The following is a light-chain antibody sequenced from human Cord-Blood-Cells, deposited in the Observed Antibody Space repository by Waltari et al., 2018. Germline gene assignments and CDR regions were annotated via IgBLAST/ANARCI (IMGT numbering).Light chain of an antibody. CDR1: CGDDGGCNL. CDR3: CSYAGSSTFHVV. V-gene: IGLV2-23*02. Sequence: ALPQPAPAPGHCERQITLSCTSTCGDDGGCNLVSCSQQHPGKAPKLMIYEVSKPPSVVSNRFSGSKSGNTASLTISGLQAEDEADYYCCSYAGSSTFHVVFSGGTKLTVL. J-gene: IGLJ2*01. CDR2: EVS.